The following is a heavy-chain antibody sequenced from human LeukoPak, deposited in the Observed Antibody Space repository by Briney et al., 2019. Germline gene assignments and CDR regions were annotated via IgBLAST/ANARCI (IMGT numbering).Heavy chain of an antibody. CDR2: IGTASDA. V-gene: IGHV3-13*01. D-gene: IGHD1-1*01. CDR3: ARGPPRGKYYYMDV. J-gene: IGHJ6*03. CDR1: GFTFSSFD. Sequence: GGSLRLSCAASGFTFSSFDTHWVRQPTGQGLEWVSTIGTASDAYYPGSVEGRFTLSRDNAKNSLYLQMNSLTAGDTAVYYCARGPPRGKYYYMDVWGKGTTVTVSS.